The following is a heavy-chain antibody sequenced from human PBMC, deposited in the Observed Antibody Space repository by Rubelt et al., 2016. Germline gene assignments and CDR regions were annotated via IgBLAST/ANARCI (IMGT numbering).Heavy chain of an antibody. V-gene: IGHV4-39*07. CDR2: MYYSGDT. CDR3: ARGMESTLFYLDS. CDR1: DASIRSNSYY. J-gene: IGHJ4*02. D-gene: IGHD3-3*01. Sequence: QVQLQESGPGLVKPSETLSLACTVSDASIRSNSYYWGWIRQPPGKGLEYIGSMYYSGDTYYNPSLKSRVTLSLDAANNQFSTRLTSGTAAETAVYYCARGMESTLFYLDSWGLGTLVTVSS.